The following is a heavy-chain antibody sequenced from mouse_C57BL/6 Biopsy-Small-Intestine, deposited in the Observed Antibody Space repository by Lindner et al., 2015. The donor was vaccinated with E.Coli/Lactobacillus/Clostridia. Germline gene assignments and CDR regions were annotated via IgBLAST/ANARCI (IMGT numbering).Heavy chain of an antibody. V-gene: IGHV5-6*01. Sequence: VQLQESGGDLVKPGGSLKLSCAASGFTFSSYGMSWVRQTPDKRLEWVATISSGGSYTYYPDSVKGRFTISRDNAKNTLYLQMSGLKSEDTAMYYCARHPLYYSNPYYAMDYWGQGTSVTVSS. J-gene: IGHJ4*01. CDR3: ARHPLYYSNPYYAMDY. CDR2: ISSGGSYT. D-gene: IGHD2-5*01. CDR1: GFTFSSYG.